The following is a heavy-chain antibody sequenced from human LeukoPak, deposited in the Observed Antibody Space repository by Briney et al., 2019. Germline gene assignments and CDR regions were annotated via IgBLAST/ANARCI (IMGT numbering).Heavy chain of an antibody. Sequence: GGSLRLSCAASGFTFSSYAMHWVRQAPGKGLEWVAFVRYDETTKFYADSVKGRFTISRDNSKTTLYLQMNSLRAEDTAVYYCARDHGYSYGLDYWGQGTLVTVSS. V-gene: IGHV3-30*04. CDR3: ARDHGYSYGLDY. D-gene: IGHD5-18*01. J-gene: IGHJ4*02. CDR2: VRYDETTK. CDR1: GFTFSSYA.